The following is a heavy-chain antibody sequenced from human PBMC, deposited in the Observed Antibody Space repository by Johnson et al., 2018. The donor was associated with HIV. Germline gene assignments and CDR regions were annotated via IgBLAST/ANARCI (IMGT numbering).Heavy chain of an antibody. CDR1: GFTFKDHY. Sequence: VQLVESGGGLVKPGGSLRLSCVASGFTFKDHYMSWIRQAPGKGLEWVAGIGWNGLTIGYVDSVKGRFTISRDNATNSLYLQMNSLRAEDTAVYYCANSASHSVVVTAMGNSGAFDIWGQGTMVTVSS. V-gene: IGHV3-11*01. CDR2: IGWNGLTI. D-gene: IGHD2-21*02. J-gene: IGHJ3*02. CDR3: ANSASHSVVVTAMGNSGAFDI.